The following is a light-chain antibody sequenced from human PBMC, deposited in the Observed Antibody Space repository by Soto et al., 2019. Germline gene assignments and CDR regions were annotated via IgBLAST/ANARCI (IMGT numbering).Light chain of an antibody. CDR3: QQTYSNLWT. V-gene: IGKV1-39*01. J-gene: IGKJ1*01. CDR2: AAS. Sequence: DIQLTQSPSSLSASVGDTVTVTCGASQTVRRYLDWYQQKSGTAPKLLIYAASTLHTGVPSRFSGRGSGTDFTLTINNLQREDFADYFCQQTYSNLWTFGQGTKVDIK. CDR1: QTVRRY.